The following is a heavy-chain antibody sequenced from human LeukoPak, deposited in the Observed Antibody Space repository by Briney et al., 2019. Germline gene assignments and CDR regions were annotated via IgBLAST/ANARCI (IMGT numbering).Heavy chain of an antibody. Sequence: GASVKVSCKASGYTFTGYYMHWVRQAPGQGLEWMGWINPNSGGTNYAQKFQGWVTMTRDTSISTAYMELRSLRSDDTAVFYCARDPVAGTGAYFDYWGQGTLVTVSS. CDR2: INPNSGGT. D-gene: IGHD6-19*01. CDR3: ARDPVAGTGAYFDY. J-gene: IGHJ4*02. V-gene: IGHV1-2*04. CDR1: GYTFTGYY.